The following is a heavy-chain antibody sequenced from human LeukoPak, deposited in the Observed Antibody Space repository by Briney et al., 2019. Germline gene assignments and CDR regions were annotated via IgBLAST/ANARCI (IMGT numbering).Heavy chain of an antibody. D-gene: IGHD3-10*01. CDR2: ISGGGSSA. V-gene: IGHV3-23*01. Sequence: GGSLRLSCSASGFTFSSYAMSWVRQAPGKGLEWVSAISGGGSSAYYADSVKGRFTISRENSKNMLYLQMSSLRAEDTAVYYCAKDLYGSGREGIFDYWGQGTLVTVSS. CDR3: AKDLYGSGREGIFDY. J-gene: IGHJ4*02. CDR1: GFTFSSYA.